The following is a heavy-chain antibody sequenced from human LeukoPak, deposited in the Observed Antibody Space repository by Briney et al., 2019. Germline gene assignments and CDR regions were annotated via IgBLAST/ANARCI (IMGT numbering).Heavy chain of an antibody. CDR3: ARVSPPRDDYGDHVEY. J-gene: IGHJ4*02. CDR2: INPSGGST. Sequence: ASVKVSCKASGYTFTSYYMHWVRQAPGQGLEWMGIINPSGGSTSYAQKFQGRVTMTRDTSTSTVYMELSSLRSEDTAVYYCARVSPPRDDYGDHVEYWGQGTLVTVSS. V-gene: IGHV1-46*01. CDR1: GYTFTSYY. D-gene: IGHD4-17*01.